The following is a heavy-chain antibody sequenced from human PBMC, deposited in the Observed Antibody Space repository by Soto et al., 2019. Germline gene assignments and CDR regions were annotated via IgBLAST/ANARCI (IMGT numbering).Heavy chain of an antibody. D-gene: IGHD1-1*01. CDR1: RFTFGDYG. CDR3: AKDMAGTTGAFDI. V-gene: IGHV3-9*01. CDR2: ISWNVGSI. J-gene: IGHJ3*02. Sequence: DVQLVESGGGLVQPGRSLRLSCATSRFTFGDYGMHWVRQAPGKGLEWVSGISWNVGSIGYADSVKGRFTISRDNAKNSLYLQMNSLRAEDTALYFCAKDMAGTTGAFDIWGQGTMVTVSS.